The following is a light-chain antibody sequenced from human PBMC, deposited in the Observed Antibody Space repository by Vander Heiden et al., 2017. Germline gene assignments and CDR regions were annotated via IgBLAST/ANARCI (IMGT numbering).Light chain of an antibody. V-gene: IGLV3-1*01. J-gene: IGLJ2*01. CDR1: KLGDKY. CDR2: QDR. Sequence: SYELTQPPSVSVSPGQTASITCSGDKLGDKYACWYQQKPCQSPVLVIYQDRTRPSGIPERFSGSNSGNTATLTISGTQAMDEADYYCQAWDSSTVVFGGGTKLTVL. CDR3: QAWDSSTVV.